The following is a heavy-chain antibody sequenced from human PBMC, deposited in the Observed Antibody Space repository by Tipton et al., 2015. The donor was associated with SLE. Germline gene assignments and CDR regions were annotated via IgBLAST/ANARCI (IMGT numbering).Heavy chain of an antibody. J-gene: IGHJ3*02. V-gene: IGHV4-34*01. CDR2: INHSGST. D-gene: IGHD3-22*01. CDR1: GGSFSGYY. CDR3: ARPRGGYYDSSGYYDAFDI. Sequence: LRLSCAVYGGSFSGYYWSWIRQPPGKGLEWIGEINHSGSTNYNPSLKSRVTISVDTSKNQFSLKLSSVTAADTAVYYCARPRGGYYDSSGYYDAFDIWGQGTMVTVSS.